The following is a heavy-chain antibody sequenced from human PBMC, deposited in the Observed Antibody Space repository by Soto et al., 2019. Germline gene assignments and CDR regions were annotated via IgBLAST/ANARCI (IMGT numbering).Heavy chain of an antibody. J-gene: IGHJ6*02. Sequence: GGSLRLSCTASGFTFSNYAMSWVRQAPGKGLEWVSAISGTGGSTYYADSVKGRFTISRDNSRNTLYLQMNSLRAEDTAVYYCAKGWTALDVWGQGTTVTVSS. D-gene: IGHD2-15*01. CDR2: ISGTGGST. V-gene: IGHV3-23*01. CDR3: AKGWTALDV. CDR1: GFTFSNYA.